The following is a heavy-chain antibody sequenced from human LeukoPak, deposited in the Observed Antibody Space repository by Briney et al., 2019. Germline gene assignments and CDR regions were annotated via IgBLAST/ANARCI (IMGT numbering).Heavy chain of an antibody. CDR1: GYTFTSYG. V-gene: IGHV1-18*04. J-gene: IGHJ6*04. D-gene: IGHD2-2*02. CDR2: ISAYNGNT. CDR3: ATSLRNIVVVPAAIFYKSYYYYGMDV. Sequence: ASVKVSCKASGYTFTSYGISWVRQAPGQGLEWMGWISAYNGNTNYAQKLQGRVTMTTDTSTSTAYMELSSLRSEDTAVYYCATSLRNIVVVPAAIFYKSYYYYGMDVWGKGTTVTVSS.